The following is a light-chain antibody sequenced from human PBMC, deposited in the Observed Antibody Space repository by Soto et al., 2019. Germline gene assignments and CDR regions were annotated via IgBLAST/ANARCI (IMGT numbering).Light chain of an antibody. CDR1: ESISTY. CDR2: GAF. V-gene: IGKV1-39*01. CDR3: QHSYSPLWT. J-gene: IGKJ1*01. Sequence: DIQMTQYENYQCESVGDRVTITCLSSESISTYLNWFQQKPGPAPKLLIYGAFNLQSGVPSRFSGSGSGTDFTLTISCLQPEDFATYHCQHSYSPLWTFGQGTKVDNK.